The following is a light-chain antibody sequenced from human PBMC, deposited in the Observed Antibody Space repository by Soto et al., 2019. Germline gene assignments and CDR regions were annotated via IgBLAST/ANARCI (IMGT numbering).Light chain of an antibody. CDR3: QQYNSYSWT. Sequence: EIVLTQSPGTLSLSPGERAILSCRASQSVSSSYLAWYRQKPGQAPSLLIYGASSRATGIPDRFSSSGSGTDFTLTISSLQPDDFATYYCQQYNSYSWTFGQGTKVDIK. V-gene: IGKV3-20*01. CDR1: QSVSSSY. CDR2: GAS. J-gene: IGKJ1*01.